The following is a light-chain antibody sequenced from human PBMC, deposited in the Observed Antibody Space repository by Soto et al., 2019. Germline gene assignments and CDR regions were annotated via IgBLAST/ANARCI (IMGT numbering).Light chain of an antibody. J-gene: IGLJ2*01. CDR1: SSDLGSYNY. Sequence: QSALTQPASVSGSPGQSITISCTATSSDLGSYNYVSWYQQYPGRAPKLMIYEVTNRPSGVSNRFSGSKSGNTASLIISGLQADDEADYYCSSYTSSSTLVFGGGTKLTVL. V-gene: IGLV2-14*01. CDR3: SSYTSSSTLV. CDR2: EVT.